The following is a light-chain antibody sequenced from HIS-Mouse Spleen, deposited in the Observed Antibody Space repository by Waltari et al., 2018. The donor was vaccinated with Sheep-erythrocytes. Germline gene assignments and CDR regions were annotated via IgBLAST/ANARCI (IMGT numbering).Light chain of an antibody. CDR2: GAS. V-gene: IGKV3-15*01. Sequence: EIVMTQSPATLSVSPGERATLSCRASQSVSSNLAWYQQKPGQAPRRRIYGASTRATGSPARFSGSGSGTEFTLTISSMQSEDFAVYYCQQYNNWPRTFGQGTKVEIK. J-gene: IGKJ1*01. CDR1: QSVSSN. CDR3: QQYNNWPRT.